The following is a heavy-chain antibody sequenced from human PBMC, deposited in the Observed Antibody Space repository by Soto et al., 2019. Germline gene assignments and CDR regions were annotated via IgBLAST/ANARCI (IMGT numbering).Heavy chain of an antibody. D-gene: IGHD6-19*01. CDR3: AKDISFGRSEQWLVFDAFDM. CDR1: GFTFDDYA. CDR2: INWNGGSV. J-gene: IGHJ3*02. Sequence: PGGSLRLSCVVSGFTFDDYAMHWVRPAPGKGLEWVSGINWNGGSVGYVDSVKGRFTISRDNAKNSLYLQMNSLRVEDTALYYCAKDISFGRSEQWLVFDAFDMWGQGTTVTVSS. V-gene: IGHV3-9*01.